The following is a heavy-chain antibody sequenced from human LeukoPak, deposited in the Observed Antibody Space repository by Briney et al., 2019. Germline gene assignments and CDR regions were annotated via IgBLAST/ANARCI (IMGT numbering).Heavy chain of an antibody. CDR3: AKMSLLWFGELLNFDY. V-gene: IGHV3-23*01. CDR1: GFTFSSYA. Sequence: GGSLRLPCAASGFTFSSYAMSWVRQAPGKGLEWVSAISGSGGSTYYADSVKGRFTISRDNSKNTLYLQMNSLRAEDTAVYYCAKMSLLWFGELLNFDYWGQGTLVTVSS. CDR2: ISGSGGST. J-gene: IGHJ4*02. D-gene: IGHD3-10*01.